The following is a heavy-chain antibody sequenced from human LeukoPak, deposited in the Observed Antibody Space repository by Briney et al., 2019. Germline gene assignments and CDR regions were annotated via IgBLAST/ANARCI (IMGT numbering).Heavy chain of an antibody. V-gene: IGHV3-7*01. CDR2: IKQDGSDK. D-gene: IGHD1-26*01. CDR1: GFTFVSFW. Sequence: PGGSLKLSCAASGFTFVSFWWSGFGRAPGRGLRGLANIKQDGSDKYYVDSVKGRFTISRDNAKNSLYLQMNSLRAEDTAVCFCAREVLGVGATCDYWGQGTLVTVSS. J-gene: IGHJ4*02. CDR3: AREVLGVGATCDY.